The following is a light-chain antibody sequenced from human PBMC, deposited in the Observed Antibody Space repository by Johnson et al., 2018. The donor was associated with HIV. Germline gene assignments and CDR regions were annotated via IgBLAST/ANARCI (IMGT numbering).Light chain of an antibody. CDR1: SSDMGNYA. J-gene: IGLJ1*01. CDR2: DNT. Sequence: QSVLTQPPSVSAAPGQKVTISCSGSSSDMGNYAVSWYQQIPGTAPKLLIYDNTKRPSGIPDRFSGSKSGTSATLGITGLQPGDEADYYCGTWDSSLSTEVFGTGTKVTVL. V-gene: IGLV1-51*01. CDR3: GTWDSSLSTEV.